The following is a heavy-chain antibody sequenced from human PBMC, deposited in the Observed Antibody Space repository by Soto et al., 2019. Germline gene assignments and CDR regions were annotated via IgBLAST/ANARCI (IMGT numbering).Heavy chain of an antibody. J-gene: IGHJ4*02. CDR3: ARAPYCGGDCYPPDLDY. D-gene: IGHD2-21*01. CDR2: IIPILGIA. Sequence: QVQLVQSGAEVKKPGSSVKVSCKASGGTFSSYTISWVRQAPGQGLEWMGRIIPILGIANYAQKFQGRVTITADKSTSTAYMELSSLRSEDTAVYYCARAPYCGGDCYPPDLDYWGQGTLVTVSS. V-gene: IGHV1-69*02. CDR1: GGTFSSYT.